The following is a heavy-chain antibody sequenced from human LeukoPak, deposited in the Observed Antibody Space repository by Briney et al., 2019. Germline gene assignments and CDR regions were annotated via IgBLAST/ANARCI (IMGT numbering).Heavy chain of an antibody. Sequence: PSETLSLTCAVYGGSFSGYYWSWIRQPPGKGLEWIGEINHSGSTNYNPSLKSRVTISVDTSKNQFSLKLSSVTAADTAVYYCARGDAMARGVIIHWGQGTLVTVSS. CDR2: INHSGST. V-gene: IGHV4-34*01. CDR1: GGSFSGYY. CDR3: ARGDAMARGVIIH. J-gene: IGHJ4*02. D-gene: IGHD3-10*01.